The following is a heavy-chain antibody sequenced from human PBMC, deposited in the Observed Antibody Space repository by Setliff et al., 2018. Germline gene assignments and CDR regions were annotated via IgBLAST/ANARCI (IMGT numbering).Heavy chain of an antibody. CDR1: GGSFSGYY. J-gene: IGHJ3*02. CDR2: INHSGST. CDR3: ARQAISGSDAFDI. Sequence: PSETLSLTCAVYGGSFSGYYWSWIRQPPGKGLEWIGEINHSGSTNYNPSLKSRVTISVDTSKNQFSLKLSSVTAADTAVYYCARQAISGSDAFDIWGQGTLVTVS. D-gene: IGHD3-3*01. V-gene: IGHV4-34*01.